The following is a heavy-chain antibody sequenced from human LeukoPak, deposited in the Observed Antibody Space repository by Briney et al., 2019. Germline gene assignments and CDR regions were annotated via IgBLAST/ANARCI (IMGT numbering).Heavy chain of an antibody. Sequence: ASVKVSCKTSGYPFTNFHIHWVRQAPGQGLEWMGMFTPNGGSANYAQRFQDRATMTRDMSTTTVSLELSSLTFEDTAVYYCARTGGTYQLGFDPWGQGTLVTV. CDR2: FTPNGGSA. CDR3: ARTGGTYQLGFDP. CDR1: GYPFTNFH. J-gene: IGHJ5*02. D-gene: IGHD2-2*01. V-gene: IGHV1-46*01.